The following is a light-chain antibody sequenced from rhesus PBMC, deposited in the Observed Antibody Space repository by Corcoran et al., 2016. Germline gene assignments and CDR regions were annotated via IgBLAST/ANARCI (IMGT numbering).Light chain of an antibody. CDR3: QQYSSRPYS. CDR2: KAS. J-gene: IGKJ2*01. Sequence: IQMTQSPSSLSASVGDTVTITCRASQGISSWLAWYQQKPGKAPKLLTEKASSLQSGVPSRFSGSGSGTDFTLTISSLQSEDFATYYCQQYSSRPYSFGQGTKVEIK. V-gene: IGKV1-22*01. CDR1: QGISSW.